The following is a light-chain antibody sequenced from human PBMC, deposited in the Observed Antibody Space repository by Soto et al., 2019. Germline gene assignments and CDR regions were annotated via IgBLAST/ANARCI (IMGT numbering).Light chain of an antibody. CDR1: SSNIGNNA. J-gene: IGLJ2*01. CDR2: YDD. CDR3: AAWDDSLNGPV. V-gene: IGLV1-36*01. Sequence: QSVLTQPPSVSEAPRQRVTISCCGSSSNIGNNAVNWYQQLPGKAPKLLIYYDDLLPSGVSDRFSGSKSGTSASLAISGLQSEDEADYYCAAWDDSLNGPVFGGGTKLTVL.